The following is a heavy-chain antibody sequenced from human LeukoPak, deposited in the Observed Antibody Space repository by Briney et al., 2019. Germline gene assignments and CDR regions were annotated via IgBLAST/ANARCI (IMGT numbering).Heavy chain of an antibody. V-gene: IGHV3-30*18. Sequence: PGGSLRLSCAASGFTFSSYGMHWVRQAPGKGLEWVAVISYDGSNKYYADSVKGRFTISRDNSKNTLYLQMNSLRAEDTAVYYCANRIAATGVVYWGQGTLVTVSS. J-gene: IGHJ4*02. CDR3: ANRIAATGVVY. D-gene: IGHD6-13*01. CDR1: GFTFSSYG. CDR2: ISYDGSNK.